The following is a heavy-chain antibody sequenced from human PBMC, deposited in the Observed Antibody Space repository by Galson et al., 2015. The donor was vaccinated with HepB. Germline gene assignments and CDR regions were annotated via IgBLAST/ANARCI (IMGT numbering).Heavy chain of an antibody. Sequence: SLRLSCAASGFTFSSYGMHWVRQAPGKGLEWVAVISYDGSNKYYADSVKGRFTISRDNSKNTLYLQMNSLRAEDTAVYYCAKDFLIENGYWGQGTLVTVSS. V-gene: IGHV3-30*18. D-gene: IGHD2/OR15-2a*01. CDR3: AKDFLIENGY. CDR1: GFTFSSYG. J-gene: IGHJ4*02. CDR2: ISYDGSNK.